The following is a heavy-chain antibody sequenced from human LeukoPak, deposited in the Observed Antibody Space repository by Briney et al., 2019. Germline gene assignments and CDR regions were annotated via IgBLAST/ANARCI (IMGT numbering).Heavy chain of an antibody. Sequence: GGSLRLSCAASGFTFSSYPMSWVRQAPGKGLEWVSAISGSGGSTYYADSVKGRFTISRDNSKNTLYLQMNSLRAEDTAVYYCATSSYCSGGSCYLGLDYWGQGTLVTVSS. CDR1: GFTFSSYP. CDR2: ISGSGGST. CDR3: ATSSYCSGGSCYLGLDY. V-gene: IGHV3-23*01. D-gene: IGHD2-15*01. J-gene: IGHJ4*02.